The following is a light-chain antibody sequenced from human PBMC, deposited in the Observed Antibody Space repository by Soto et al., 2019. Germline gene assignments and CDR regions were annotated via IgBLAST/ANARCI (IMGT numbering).Light chain of an antibody. V-gene: IGKV3-20*01. Sequence: EIVLTHSPGTLSLSPWEIATLSCRASQSLSSSYLVWYQQKPGQAPRLLIYGASSRATGIPDRLSGSGSGTDFTLTISRLEPEDFAVYYCQQYKNWPPITFGQGTRLEIK. CDR1: QSLSSSY. J-gene: IGKJ5*01. CDR2: GAS. CDR3: QQYKNWPPIT.